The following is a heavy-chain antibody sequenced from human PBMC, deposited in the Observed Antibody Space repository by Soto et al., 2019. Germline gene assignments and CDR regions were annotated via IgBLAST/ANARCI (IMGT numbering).Heavy chain of an antibody. CDR2: ISSSSTYI. Sequence: EVQLVESGGGLVKPGGSLRISCAASGFTFSSYSMNWVRQAPGKGLEWVSSISSSSTYIYYADSVKGRFTISRDNAKNSLYLQMNSLRAEDTALYYCAVIGVVAATHWFDPWGQGILVTVSS. J-gene: IGHJ5*02. V-gene: IGHV3-21*01. D-gene: IGHD2-15*01. CDR1: GFTFSSYS. CDR3: AVIGVVAATHWFDP.